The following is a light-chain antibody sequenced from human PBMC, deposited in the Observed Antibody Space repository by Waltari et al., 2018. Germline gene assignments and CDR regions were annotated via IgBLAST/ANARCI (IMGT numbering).Light chain of an antibody. CDR1: TSDVGGYNH. CDR2: GVT. J-gene: IGLJ1*01. Sequence: QSALTQPRSVSGSPGQSVTIPCTATTSDVGGYNHVSWYQQRPGQAPQLMIYGVTKRPSGVPDHFSGSKSGNTAFLTITGLQADDEADYYCCSYAGNYTYVFGTGTTVTV. V-gene: IGLV2-11*01. CDR3: CSYAGNYTYV.